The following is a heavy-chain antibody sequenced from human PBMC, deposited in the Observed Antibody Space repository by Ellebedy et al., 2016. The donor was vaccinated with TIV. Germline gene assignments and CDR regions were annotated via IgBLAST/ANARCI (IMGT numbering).Heavy chain of an antibody. V-gene: IGHV3-64D*06. CDR3: VKVWGD. CDR1: GFTFSSYA. J-gene: IGHJ4*02. CDR2: IVSNGDST. D-gene: IGHD3-16*01. Sequence: GESLKISCSASGFTFSSYAMHWVRQAPGKGLEYISAIVSNGDSTYYANSVKGRFTISRDNSKNTLYLQMGSLRPEDTAVYYCVKVWGDWGQGTLVTVSS.